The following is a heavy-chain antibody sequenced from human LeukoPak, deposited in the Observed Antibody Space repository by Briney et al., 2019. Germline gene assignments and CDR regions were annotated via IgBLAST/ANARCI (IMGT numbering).Heavy chain of an antibody. CDR2: ISGSGGGT. CDR1: GITLSNYG. V-gene: IGHV3-23*01. Sequence: GGSLRLSCVVSGITLSNYGMSWVRQAPGKGLEWVAGISGSGGGTNYADSVRGRFTISRDSPKNTLYLQMNSLRAEDTAVYFCAKRGVVIRVILVGFHKEAYYFDSWGQGALVTVSS. D-gene: IGHD3-22*01. CDR3: AKRGVVIRVILVGFHKEAYYFDS. J-gene: IGHJ4*02.